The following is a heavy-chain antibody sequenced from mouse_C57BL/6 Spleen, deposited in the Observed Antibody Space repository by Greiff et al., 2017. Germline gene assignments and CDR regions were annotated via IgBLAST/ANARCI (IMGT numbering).Heavy chain of an antibody. Sequence: EVQLQQSGPELVKPGDSVKISCKASGYSFTGYFMNWVMQSHGKSLEWIGRINPYDGDTFYNQKFKGKATLTVDKSSSTAHMERRSLTSEDSAVYYGARGYYYGSSYGYFDVWGTGTTVTVAS. J-gene: IGHJ1*03. CDR2: INPYDGDT. CDR1: GYSFTGYF. D-gene: IGHD1-1*01. V-gene: IGHV1-20*01. CDR3: ARGYYYGSSYGYFDV.